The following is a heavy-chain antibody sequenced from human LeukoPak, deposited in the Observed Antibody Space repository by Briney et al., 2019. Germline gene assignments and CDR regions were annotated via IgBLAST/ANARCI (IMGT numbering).Heavy chain of an antibody. D-gene: IGHD1-7*01. J-gene: IGHJ4*02. Sequence: NXXSXVRQAPGKGLEWVSVIYSGGSTYYADSVKGRFTISRDNSKNTLYLQMNSLRAEDTAVYYCARDMDWNYLGVFDYWGQGTLVTVSS. V-gene: IGHV3-66*01. CDR1: NX. CDR2: IYSGGST. CDR3: ARDMDWNYLGVFDY.